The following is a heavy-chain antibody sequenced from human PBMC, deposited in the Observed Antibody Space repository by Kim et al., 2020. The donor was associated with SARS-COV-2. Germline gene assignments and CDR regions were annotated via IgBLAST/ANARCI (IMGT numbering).Heavy chain of an antibody. V-gene: IGHV3-23*01. J-gene: IGHJ4*02. CDR3: AKETSIAAVLVPPAIDY. D-gene: IGHD6-13*01. Sequence: VQGRFSISRDNSKKTLYLQMNSLRAEDTAVYYCAKETSIAAVLVPPAIDYWGQGTLVTVSS.